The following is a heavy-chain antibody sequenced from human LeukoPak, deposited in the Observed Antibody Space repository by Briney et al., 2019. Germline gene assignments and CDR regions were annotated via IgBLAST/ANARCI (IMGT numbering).Heavy chain of an antibody. CDR2: MYLSGTT. CDR1: GDSINSLDL. J-gene: IGHJ4*02. CDR3: AGLVGRYSSGLYYYYFDY. V-gene: IGHV4-4*02. D-gene: IGHD3-22*01. Sequence: SSETLSLTCTVSGDSINSLDLWSWVRQPPGQGLEWIGEMYLSGTTHSNPSVKSRVTISIDKSKNQFFLNLSSVTAADTAVYYCAGLVGRYSSGLYYYYFDYWGQGTLVTVSS.